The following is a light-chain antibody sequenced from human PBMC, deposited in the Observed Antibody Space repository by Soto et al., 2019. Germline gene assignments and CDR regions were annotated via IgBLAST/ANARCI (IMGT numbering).Light chain of an antibody. Sequence: DPQMTQSPSSLSASVGDRVTITCWTSQNIDNYLNWYQQTPGKAPKLLIYGASNLQRGVHSRFSGSGSRTDFTLDIYNLHTEDFSIYYCQQSYNTRMNTCGRGTKMEI. CDR1: QNIDNY. J-gene: IGKJ2*01. CDR3: QQSYNTRMNT. CDR2: GAS. V-gene: IGKV1-39*01.